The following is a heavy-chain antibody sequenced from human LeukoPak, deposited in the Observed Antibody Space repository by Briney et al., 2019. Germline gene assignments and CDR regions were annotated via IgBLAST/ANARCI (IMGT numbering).Heavy chain of an antibody. D-gene: IGHD2-8*01. CDR2: INTDDSST. Sequence: GGSLRLSCAASGFTFCSYWMHWVRQAPGKGLVWVSRINTDDSSTSYADSVKGRFTISRDNAKNTLYLQMNSLRAEDSAVYYCAFTKTTYYYYGMDVWGQGTTVTVSS. CDR1: GFTFCSYW. V-gene: IGHV3-74*01. CDR3: AFTKTTYYYYGMDV. J-gene: IGHJ6*02.